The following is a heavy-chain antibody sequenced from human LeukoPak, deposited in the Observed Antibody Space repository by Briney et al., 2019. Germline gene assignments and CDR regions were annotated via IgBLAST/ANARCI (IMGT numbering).Heavy chain of an antibody. J-gene: IGHJ4*02. CDR1: GDSFNAYV. CDR3: AIQTYYYDSSGYYRQDY. Sequence: SETLSLTCAVFGDSFNAYVWNWIRQPPGKGLEWIGSIYYSGSTYYNPSLKSRVTISVDTSKNQFSLKLSSVTAADTAVYYCAIQTYYYDSSGYYRQDYWGQGTLVTVSS. D-gene: IGHD3-22*01. CDR2: IYYSGST. V-gene: IGHV4-59*05.